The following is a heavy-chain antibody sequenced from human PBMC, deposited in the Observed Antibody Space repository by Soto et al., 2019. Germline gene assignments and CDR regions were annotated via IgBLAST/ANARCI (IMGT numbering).Heavy chain of an antibody. Sequence: GGSLRLSCIASGFTFSTYWMHWVRQAPGKGLEWVAVISYDGSNKYYADSVKGRFTISRDNSKNTLYLQMNSLRAEDTAVYYCARDFYDFWSGYYNFFDYYYGMDVWGQGTTVTVSS. V-gene: IGHV3-30-3*01. J-gene: IGHJ6*02. D-gene: IGHD3-3*01. CDR2: ISYDGSNK. CDR1: GFTFSTYW. CDR3: ARDFYDFWSGYYNFFDYYYGMDV.